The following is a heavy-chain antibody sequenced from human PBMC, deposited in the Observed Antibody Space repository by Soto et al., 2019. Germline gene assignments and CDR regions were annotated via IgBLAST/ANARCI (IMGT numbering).Heavy chain of an antibody. D-gene: IGHD3-22*01. CDR1: GGTFSSYA. J-gene: IGHJ3*02. CDR3: ARDLGYYDSSGYYYRDAFDI. Sequence: SVKVSCKASGGTFSSYAISWVRQAPGQGLEWMGGIIPIFGTASYAQKFQGRVTITADESTSTAYMELSSLRSEDTAVYYCARDLGYYDSSGYYYRDAFDIWGQGTMVTVSS. CDR2: IIPIFGTA. V-gene: IGHV1-69*13.